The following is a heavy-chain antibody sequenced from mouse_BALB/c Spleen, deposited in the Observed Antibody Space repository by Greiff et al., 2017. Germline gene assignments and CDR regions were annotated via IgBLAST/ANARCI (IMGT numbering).Heavy chain of an antibody. Sequence: EVNLVESGGGLVQPGGSRKLSCAASGFTFSSFGMHWVRQAPEKGLEWVAYISSGSSTIYYADTVKGRFTISRDNPKNTLFLQMTSLRSEDTAMYYCAKAYDGYLAYWGQGTLVTVSA. D-gene: IGHD2-3*01. J-gene: IGHJ3*01. CDR2: ISSGSSTI. CDR1: GFTFSSFG. V-gene: IGHV5-17*02. CDR3: AKAYDGYLAY.